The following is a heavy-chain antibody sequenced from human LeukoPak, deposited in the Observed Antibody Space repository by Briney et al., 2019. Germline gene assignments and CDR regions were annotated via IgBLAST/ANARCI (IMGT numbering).Heavy chain of an antibody. CDR1: AFTFSTYA. Sequence: GGSLRLSCAASAFTFSTYAMSWVRQTPGRGLEWVSTISGSGGSTYYADSVKGRFTISRDNSKNTLYLQMNSLRAEDTAVYYCARDPGITIFGMVTPPDYWGQGTLVTVSS. CDR3: ARDPGITIFGMVTPPDY. D-gene: IGHD3-3*01. V-gene: IGHV3-23*01. J-gene: IGHJ4*02. CDR2: ISGSGGST.